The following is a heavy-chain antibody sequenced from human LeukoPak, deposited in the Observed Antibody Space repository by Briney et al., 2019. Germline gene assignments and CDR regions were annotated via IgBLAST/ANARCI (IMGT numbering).Heavy chain of an antibody. J-gene: IGHJ4*02. Sequence: KPGESLKISCKGSGYLFTNYWIGWVRQMPGKGLEWMGIIYPGDSETRYGPSSQGQVTISADKSISTAYLQWSGLKASDTAMYYCARLLYGVYSHHFDYWGQGTLVTVSS. CDR3: ARLLYGVYSHHFDY. D-gene: IGHD4-17*01. V-gene: IGHV5-51*01. CDR1: GYLFTNYW. CDR2: IYPGDSET.